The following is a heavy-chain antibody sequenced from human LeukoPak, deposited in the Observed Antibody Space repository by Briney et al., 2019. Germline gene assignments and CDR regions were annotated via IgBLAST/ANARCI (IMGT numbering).Heavy chain of an antibody. Sequence: SETLSLTCAVYGGSFSGYYWSWIRQPPGKGLEWIGEINHSGSTNYNPSLKSRVTMSVDTSKNQFSRKLSSVPAADTAVYYCARGHAIFGVVMTELDYWGQGTLVTVSS. V-gene: IGHV4-34*01. CDR1: GGSFSGYY. CDR3: ARGHAIFGVVMTELDY. D-gene: IGHD3-3*01. CDR2: INHSGST. J-gene: IGHJ4*02.